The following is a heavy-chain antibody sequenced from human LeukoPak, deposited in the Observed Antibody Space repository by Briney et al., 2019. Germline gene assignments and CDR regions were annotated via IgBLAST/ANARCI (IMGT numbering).Heavy chain of an antibody. CDR3: ARGPYSSSWYYFDY. CDR2: ISVYKGDT. Sequence: GASVKVSCKASGYTFTNFGINWVRRAPGQGLEWMGWISVYKGDTNYAQILQDRVTMTTDTSTRTTYMELRSLRSEATAVYYCARGPYSSSWYYFDYWGQGTLVTVSS. CDR1: GYTFTNFG. V-gene: IGHV1-18*01. D-gene: IGHD6-13*01. J-gene: IGHJ4*02.